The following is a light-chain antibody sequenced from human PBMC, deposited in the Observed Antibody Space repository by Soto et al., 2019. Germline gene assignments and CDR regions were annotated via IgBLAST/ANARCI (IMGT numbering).Light chain of an antibody. V-gene: IGKV1-9*01. CDR3: QQLNSYPYT. J-gene: IGKJ2*01. Sequence: DIPLTQSPSFLSTSVGDRVTITCPASQDISSYLAWYQQKPGKAPKLLIYGASTLQSGVPSRFSGSGSGTDFTLTISSLQPEDFATYSCQQLNSYPYTFGQGTKVDIK. CDR1: QDISSY. CDR2: GAS.